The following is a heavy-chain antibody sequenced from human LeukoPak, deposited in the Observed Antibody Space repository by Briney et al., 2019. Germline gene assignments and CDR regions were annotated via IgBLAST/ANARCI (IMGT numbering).Heavy chain of an antibody. CDR3: ARKGWGFPGYSSSWYQGYNWFDP. V-gene: IGHV4-34*01. J-gene: IGHJ5*02. CDR1: GGSFSGYY. Sequence: SETLSLTCAVYGGSFSGYYWSWIRQPQGKGLEWIEEINHSGSTNYNPSLKSRVTISVDTSKNQFSLKLSSVTAADTAVYYCARKGWGFPGYSSSWYQGYNWFDPWGQGTLVTVSS. D-gene: IGHD6-13*01. CDR2: INHSGST.